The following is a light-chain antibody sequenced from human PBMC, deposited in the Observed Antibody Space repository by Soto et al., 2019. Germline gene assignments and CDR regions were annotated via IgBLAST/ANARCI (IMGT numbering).Light chain of an antibody. V-gene: IGKV1D-12*01. CDR1: QGISKS. CDR2: AAS. Sequence: DIQMTQSPSSVSASVEVRVTISCQTSQGISKSLAWYQQKPGKAPKIVIYAASSLQSGVPSKFCRRGFGTDCTRPISSLQREDSEIHYCLQADTFPITFGQGTRLEIK. J-gene: IGKJ5*01. CDR3: LQADTFPIT.